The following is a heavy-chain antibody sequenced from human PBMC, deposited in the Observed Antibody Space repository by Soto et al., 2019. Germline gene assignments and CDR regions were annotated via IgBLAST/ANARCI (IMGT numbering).Heavy chain of an antibody. V-gene: IGHV5-51*01. J-gene: IGHJ6*02. Sequence: GESLKISCEGSGYSFTSYWFCWVRQMPEKGLEWMGIIYPGDSDTRYSPSFQGQVTISADKSISTAYLQWSSLKASDTAMYYCARLVGSGSLSIYGMDVWGQGTTVTVSS. CDR3: ARLVGSGSLSIYGMDV. CDR2: IYPGDSDT. D-gene: IGHD3-10*01. CDR1: GYSFTSYW.